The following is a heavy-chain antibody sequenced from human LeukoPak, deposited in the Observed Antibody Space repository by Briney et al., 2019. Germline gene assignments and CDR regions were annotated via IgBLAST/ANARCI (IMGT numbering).Heavy chain of an antibody. CDR1: GYTFTSYA. Sequence: ASVKVSCKASGYTFTSYAMHWVRQAPGQRLEWMGWINAGNGNTKYSQEFQGRVTITRDTSASTAYMELRSLRSDDTAVYYFARDPPFPTYYYGSGSYYTNGDYWGQGTLVTVSS. D-gene: IGHD3-10*01. J-gene: IGHJ4*02. CDR3: ARDPPFPTYYYGSGSYYTNGDY. V-gene: IGHV1-3*01. CDR2: INAGNGNT.